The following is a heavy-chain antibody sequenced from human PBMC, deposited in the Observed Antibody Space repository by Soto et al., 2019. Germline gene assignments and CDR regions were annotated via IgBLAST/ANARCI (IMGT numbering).Heavy chain of an antibody. CDR1: GGLFSSYA. D-gene: IGHD3-16*01. J-gene: IGHJ1*01. CDR3: ARGDSPYVWFNEF. V-gene: IGHV1-69*01. Sequence: QEQLVQSGAEVKKHGSSVKVSCKDSGGLFSSYAISWVRQAPGQGLEWMGGIIPVFGTPFYAQKFQGRVTITADESTNTAYMELSSLRSEDTAMYYCARGDSPYVWFNEFWGQGSLDTVSS. CDR2: IIPVFGTP.